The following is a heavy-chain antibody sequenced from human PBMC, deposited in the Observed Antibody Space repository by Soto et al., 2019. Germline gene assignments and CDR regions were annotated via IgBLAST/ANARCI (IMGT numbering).Heavy chain of an antibody. J-gene: IGHJ4*02. V-gene: IGHV3-33*01. CDR3: ASDGIGGTVFRGFCDY. CDR1: GSIFSGYG. CDR2: IWYDGSNK. D-gene: IGHD1-7*01. Sequence: QKYLVESGGGVVQPGGSLRLSCVASGSIFSGYGMHWVRQAPGKGLEWVAVIWYDGSNKYYADSVKGRFTISRDNSKNMLYLQMDSLRAEETAVYYCASDGIGGTVFRGFCDYWGQGTLVTVSS.